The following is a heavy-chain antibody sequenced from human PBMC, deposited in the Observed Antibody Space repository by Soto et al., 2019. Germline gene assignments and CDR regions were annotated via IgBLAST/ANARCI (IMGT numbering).Heavy chain of an antibody. CDR3: ANLPPTPDWFDP. J-gene: IGHJ5*02. D-gene: IGHD2-15*01. V-gene: IGHV1-2*06. CDR1: GYPFTGYF. CDR2: INPNSGAT. Sequence: GXAVKVASKASGYPFTGYFIHWLRHAPGQGLEWMGRINPNSGATNYARKFQDRVTMTRDTSINTAYMELSSLRSDDTAIYYCANLPPTPDWFDPWGQRTLVTVSS.